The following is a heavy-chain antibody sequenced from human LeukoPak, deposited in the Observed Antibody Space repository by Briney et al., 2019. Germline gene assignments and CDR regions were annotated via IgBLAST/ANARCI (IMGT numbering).Heavy chain of an antibody. D-gene: IGHD6-13*01. CDR2: IYSGGST. Sequence: PGGSLRLSCSASGXTVSSNYMSWVRQAPGKGLEWVSVIYSGGSTYYADSVKGRFTISRDNSKNTLFLQMNSLRAEDTAVYYCARGTIAAAGYYYFDYWGQGTQVTVSS. V-gene: IGHV3-53*01. CDR3: ARGTIAAAGYYYFDY. J-gene: IGHJ4*02. CDR1: GXTVSSNY.